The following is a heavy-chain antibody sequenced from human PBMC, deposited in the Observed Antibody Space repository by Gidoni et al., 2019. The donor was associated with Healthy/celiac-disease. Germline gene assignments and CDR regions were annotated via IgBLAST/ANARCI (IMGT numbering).Heavy chain of an antibody. CDR1: GYTFTSYG. J-gene: IGHJ4*02. CDR2: SSAYNGST. V-gene: IGHV1-18*01. D-gene: IGHD2-15*01. CDR3: ASGYCSGGSCYSVY. Sequence: QFQLVQSGAEVKKPGASVKVSCKASGYTFTSYGISGVRQAPGQGLEWMGGSSAYNGSTNYAQKLQGRVTMTTDTSTSTAYMELRSLRSDDTAVYYCASGYCSGGSCYSVYWGQGTLVTVSS.